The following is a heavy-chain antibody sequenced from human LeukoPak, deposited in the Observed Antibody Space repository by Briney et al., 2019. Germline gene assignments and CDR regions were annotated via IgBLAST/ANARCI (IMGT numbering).Heavy chain of an antibody. CDR1: GHTFTAYY. V-gene: IGHV1-2*02. Sequence: ASVKVSCKASGHTFTAYYMHWVRQAPGQELEWMGWINPNGGGTDSAQKFQGRVTMTRDTSISTAYMELSRLRSDDTAVYYCTRALRLGELSSNYYWGQGTLVTVSS. CDR3: TRALRLGELSSNYY. J-gene: IGHJ4*02. CDR2: INPNGGGT. D-gene: IGHD3-16*02.